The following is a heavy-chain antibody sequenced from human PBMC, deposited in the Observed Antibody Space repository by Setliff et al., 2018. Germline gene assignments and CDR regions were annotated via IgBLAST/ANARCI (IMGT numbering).Heavy chain of an antibody. CDR2: INPSGGST. J-gene: IGHJ5*02. CDR3: ARATRDSDGWYYEYRWFDP. V-gene: IGHV1-46*01. CDR1: GYTFTSNH. Sequence: GASVKVSCKASGYTFTSNHVHWGRQAPGQGLEWMGTINPSGGSTIYAPDFQGRVTMTWDTSTNIAYMELSGLRYADSAIYYCARATRDSDGWYYEYRWFDPWGQGTLVTVSS. D-gene: IGHD6-19*01.